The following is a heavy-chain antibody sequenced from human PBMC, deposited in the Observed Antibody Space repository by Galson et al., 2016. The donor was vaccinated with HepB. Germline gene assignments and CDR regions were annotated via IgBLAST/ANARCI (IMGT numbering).Heavy chain of an antibody. CDR1: GFTFSHFA. CDR3: AKNPHNAAGYHFDY. CDR2: INGDGHNI. J-gene: IGHJ4*02. D-gene: IGHD3-9*01. Sequence: SLRLSCAASGFTFSHFAISWVRQSPGGGLEWVSSINGDGHNIFYAESVKGRFTISRDTSKNMVSLQMNSLRGDDTAVYYCAKNPHNAAGYHFDYWGQGTLVTVSS. V-gene: IGHV3-23*01.